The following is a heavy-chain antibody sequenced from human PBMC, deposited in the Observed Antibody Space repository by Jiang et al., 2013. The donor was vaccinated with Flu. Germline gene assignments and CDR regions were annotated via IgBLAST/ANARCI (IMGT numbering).Heavy chain of an antibody. CDR1: GGSISTSSSY. Sequence: KPSETLSLTCTVSGGSISTSSSYWGWIRQPPGKGLEWIGYISYSGSTYFNPSLKSRVTISVDTSKNQFSLKLPSVTAADTAVYYCARHGRTSPTGWFDPWGQGTLVTVSS. CDR2: ISYSGST. D-gene: IGHD1/OR15-1a*01. CDR3: ARHGRTSPTGWFDP. J-gene: IGHJ5*02. V-gene: IGHV4-39*01.